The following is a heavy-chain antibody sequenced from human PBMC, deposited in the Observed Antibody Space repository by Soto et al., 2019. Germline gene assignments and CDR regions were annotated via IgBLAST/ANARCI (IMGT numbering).Heavy chain of an antibody. CDR1: GFAVGSNF. CDR3: ARRYGSCFDY. V-gene: IGHV3-66*04. Sequence: GGSLRLSCAASGFAVGSNFMSWVRQAPGKGLEWVSLIYAGGSTYYADSVKGRFTISRDKSKNTLYLQMNSLRAEDTAVYYCARRYGSCFDYWGQGTLVTVSS. D-gene: IGHD5-18*01. CDR2: IYAGGST. J-gene: IGHJ4*02.